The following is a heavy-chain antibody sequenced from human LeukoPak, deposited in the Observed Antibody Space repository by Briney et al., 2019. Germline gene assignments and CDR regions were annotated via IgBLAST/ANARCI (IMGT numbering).Heavy chain of an antibody. CDR2: ISYDGSNK. D-gene: IGHD3-22*01. Sequence: PGGSLRLSCAASGFTFSSYAMHWVRQAPGKGLEWVAVISYDGSNKYYADSVKGRFTISRDNSKNTLYLQMNSLRAEDTAVYYCARTSGQYYYDSSGYLDYWGQGTLVTVSS. J-gene: IGHJ4*02. CDR1: GFTFSSYA. CDR3: ARTSGQYYYDSSGYLDY. V-gene: IGHV3-30-3*01.